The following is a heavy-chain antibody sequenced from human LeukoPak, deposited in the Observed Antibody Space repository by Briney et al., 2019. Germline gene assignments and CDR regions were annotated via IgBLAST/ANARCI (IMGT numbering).Heavy chain of an antibody. J-gene: IGHJ6*02. Sequence: GGSLRLSCAASGFTLSSYEMNWVRQAPGKGLEWVSYISSSGSTIYYADSVKGRFTISRDNAKNSLYLQMNSLRAEHTAVYYCAREDRTSNYYYYGMDVWGQGTTVTVSS. CDR2: ISSSGSTI. D-gene: IGHD3-3*02. CDR1: GFTLSSYE. CDR3: AREDRTSNYYYYGMDV. V-gene: IGHV3-48*03.